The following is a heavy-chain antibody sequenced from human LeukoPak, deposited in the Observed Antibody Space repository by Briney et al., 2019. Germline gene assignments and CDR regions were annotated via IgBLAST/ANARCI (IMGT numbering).Heavy chain of an antibody. CDR2: ISGVYDNI. Sequence: GGSLRLSCAASGFTFSEYYMTWIRQAPGKGLEWVSYISGVYDNIFYGNSVKGRFTISRDNAKKLVYLQMNSLRAEDTAVYYCARDDDTTSHYSLFEYWGQGTRVTVSS. J-gene: IGHJ4*02. D-gene: IGHD3-22*01. V-gene: IGHV3-11*04. CDR1: GFTFSEYY. CDR3: ARDDDTTSHYSLFEY.